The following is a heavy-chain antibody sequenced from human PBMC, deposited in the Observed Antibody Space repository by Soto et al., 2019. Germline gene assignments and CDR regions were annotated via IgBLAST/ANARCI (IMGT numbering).Heavy chain of an antibody. V-gene: IGHV2-5*02. Sequence: GSGPTLVNPTQTLTLTCTFSGFSLSTSGEGVGWIRQPPGKALAWLALIFWDDDKRYNSSLRSRLTITKATSKNQVVLTLTNMDPVGTATYYCAHRRDATVRVPAAISAWFDPWGQGTQVTVSS. CDR2: IFWDDDK. D-gene: IGHD2-2*01. CDR1: GFSLSTSGEG. J-gene: IGHJ5*02. CDR3: AHRRDATVRVPAAISAWFDP.